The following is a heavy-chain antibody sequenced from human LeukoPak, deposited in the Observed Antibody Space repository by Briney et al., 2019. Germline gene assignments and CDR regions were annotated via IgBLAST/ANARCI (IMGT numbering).Heavy chain of an antibody. CDR1: GYTFTSHY. D-gene: IGHD3-16*01. V-gene: IGHV1-18*04. Sequence: GASVKVSCKASGYTFTSHYMHWVRQAPGQGLEWMGWISAYNDNTNYAQKLQGRVTMTTDTSTSTAYMELRSLRSDDTAVYYCARDWANCFDPWGQGTLVTVSS. CDR3: ARDWANCFDP. J-gene: IGHJ5*02. CDR2: ISAYNDNT.